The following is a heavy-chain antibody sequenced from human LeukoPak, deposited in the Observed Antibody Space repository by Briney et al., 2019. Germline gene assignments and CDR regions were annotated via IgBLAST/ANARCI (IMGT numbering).Heavy chain of an antibody. V-gene: IGHV4-59*01. CDR1: GGSISSYY. CDR2: IYYSGST. D-gene: IGHD3-22*01. CDR3: AAYYYDSSGYYGTDY. J-gene: IGHJ4*02. Sequence: SETLSLTCTVSGGSISSYYWSWIRQPAGKGLEWIGYIYYSGSTNYNPSLKSRVTISVDTSKNQFSLKLSSVTAADTAVYYCAAYYYDSSGYYGTDYWGQGTLVTVSS.